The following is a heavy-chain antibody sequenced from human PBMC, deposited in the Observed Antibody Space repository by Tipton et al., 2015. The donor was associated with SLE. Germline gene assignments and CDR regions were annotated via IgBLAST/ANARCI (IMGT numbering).Heavy chain of an antibody. CDR3: ARTAVLAAIMMDV. V-gene: IGHV4-4*07. CDR1: GGSINSYY. CDR2: FTSMGIL. Sequence: TLSLTCTVSGGSINSYYWTWVRQPAGKGLAWVGHFTSMGILNYKPSLKSRVTMPGDTSKNQLSLKLHSVTAADTAVYYCARTAVLAAIMMDVWGQGTTVIVSS. D-gene: IGHD2-2*01. J-gene: IGHJ6*02.